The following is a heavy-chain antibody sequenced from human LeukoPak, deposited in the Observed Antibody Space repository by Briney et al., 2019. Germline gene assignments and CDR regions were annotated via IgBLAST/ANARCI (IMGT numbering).Heavy chain of an antibody. CDR3: ARTNHHSGTYYYFDY. V-gene: IGHV4-59*12. J-gene: IGHJ4*02. D-gene: IGHD1-26*01. CDR1: GGSISSYY. Sequence: SETLSLTCTVSGGSISSYYWSWIRQPPGKGLEWIGYIYYSGSTNYNPSLKSRVIMSVDRSKNQFSLKLSSVTAADTAVYFCARTNHHSGTYYYFDYWGQGTLVTVSS. CDR2: IYYSGST.